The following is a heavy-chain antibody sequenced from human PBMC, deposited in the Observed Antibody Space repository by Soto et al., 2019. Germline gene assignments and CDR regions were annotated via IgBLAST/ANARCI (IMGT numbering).Heavy chain of an antibody. CDR3: AKVTGYYMDH. CDR1: GFTFSSHS. V-gene: IGHV3-21*04. Sequence: EVQVVESGGGLVQPGGSLRLSCAASGFTFSSHSMNWVRQAPGKGLEWVSTISSSSTYIYYADSVKGRFTIFRDNAKNSLYLQMNSLRAEDTAVYYCAKVTGYYMDHWGQGTLVTVSS. J-gene: IGHJ4*02. CDR2: ISSSSTYI. D-gene: IGHD3-9*01.